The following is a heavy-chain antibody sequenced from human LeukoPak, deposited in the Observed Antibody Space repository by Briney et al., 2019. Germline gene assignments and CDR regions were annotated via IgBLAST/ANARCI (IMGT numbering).Heavy chain of an antibody. CDR1: GYTFTGYY. Sequence: ASVKVSCKASGYTFTGYYVHWVRQAPGQGLEWMGWINPNSGGTNYAEKFQGRVTMTRDTSISTAYMELSRLRSDDTAVYYCARDYYSSGSYDYWGQGTLVTVSS. D-gene: IGHD3-10*01. CDR2: INPNSGGT. J-gene: IGHJ4*02. V-gene: IGHV1-2*02. CDR3: ARDYYSSGSYDY.